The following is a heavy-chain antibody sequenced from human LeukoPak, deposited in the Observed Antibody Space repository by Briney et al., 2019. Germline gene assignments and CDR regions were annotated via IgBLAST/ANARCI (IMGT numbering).Heavy chain of an antibody. J-gene: IGHJ5*02. D-gene: IGHD2-15*01. Sequence: PSETLSLTCAVSGGSISSSNWWSWVRQPPGKGLEWIGEIYHSGSTNYNPSLKSRVTISVDKSKNQFSLKLSSVTAADTAVYYCASVPGAATLDGRHWFHPWGQGTLVTVSS. V-gene: IGHV4-4*02. CDR3: ASVPGAATLDGRHWFHP. CDR2: IYHSGST. CDR1: GGSISSSNW.